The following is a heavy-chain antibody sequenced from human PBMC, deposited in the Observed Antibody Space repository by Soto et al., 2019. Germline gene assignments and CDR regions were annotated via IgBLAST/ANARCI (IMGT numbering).Heavy chain of an antibody. Sequence: GALRGSCSASGFTFSIYGMHWVRQAPGKGLEWVAVIWYDGSNKYYADSVKVRFTISRDNSKNTLYLQMNSLRAEDTAVYYCARWGYYYDSSGQGGMDVWGQGTKVTVYS. J-gene: IGHJ6*02. CDR1: GFTFSIYG. CDR2: IWYDGSNK. D-gene: IGHD3-22*01. V-gene: IGHV3-33*01. CDR3: ARWGYYYDSSGQGGMDV.